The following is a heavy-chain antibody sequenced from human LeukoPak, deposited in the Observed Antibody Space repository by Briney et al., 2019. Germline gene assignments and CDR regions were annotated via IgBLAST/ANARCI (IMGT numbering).Heavy chain of an antibody. CDR2: INHSGST. D-gene: IGHD6-6*01. Sequence: MASETLSLTCAAYGGSFSGYYWSWIRQPPGKGLEWIGEINHSGSTNYNPSLKSRVTISVDTSKNQFSLKLSSVTAADTAVYYCASFDIAAPGIDYWGQGTLVTVSS. V-gene: IGHV4-34*01. CDR1: GGSFSGYY. CDR3: ASFDIAAPGIDY. J-gene: IGHJ4*02.